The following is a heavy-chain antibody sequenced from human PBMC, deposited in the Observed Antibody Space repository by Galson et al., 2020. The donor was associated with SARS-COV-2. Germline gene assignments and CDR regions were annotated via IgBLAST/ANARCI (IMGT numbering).Heavy chain of an antibody. CDR2: VYPSGTT. J-gene: IGHJ2*01. V-gene: IGHV4-38-2*02. CDR3: ARQGVNMIVLVTVPGWYFDL. Sequence: SETLSLTCTVSGYSVSTTNYWGWVRQPPGRGLEWIGSVYPSGTTYYNPSLKSRVTISVDTSKNQFSLRLDSVNAADTALYYCARQGVNMIVLVTVPGWYFDLWGRGTLVTVSS. D-gene: IGHD3-22*01. CDR1: GYSVSTTNY.